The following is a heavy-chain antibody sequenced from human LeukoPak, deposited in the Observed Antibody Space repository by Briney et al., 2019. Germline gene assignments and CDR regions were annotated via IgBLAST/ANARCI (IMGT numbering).Heavy chain of an antibody. V-gene: IGHV3-30*18. CDR1: GFTFSNYG. CDR3: AKGDSTGYYYHYGYYFDY. Sequence: PGGSLRLSCAASGFTFSNYGMHSVRQAPGKGLGWGAVISYDGSNKYYADSVKGRFPISRDNSKNTLFLQMNSLRAEDTAVYYCAKGDSTGYYYHYGYYFDYWGQGTLVTVSS. CDR2: ISYDGSNK. J-gene: IGHJ4*02. D-gene: IGHD3-22*01.